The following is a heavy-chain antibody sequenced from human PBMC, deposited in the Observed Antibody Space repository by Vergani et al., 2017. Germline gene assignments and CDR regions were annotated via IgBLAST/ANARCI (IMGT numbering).Heavy chain of an antibody. CDR1: GYTFTSYY. CDR2: INPSGGST. CDR3: ARGRYYDDSSGYLPIFDY. V-gene: IGHV1-46*03. D-gene: IGHD3-22*01. Sequence: QVQLVQSGAEVKKPGASVKVSCKASGYTFTSYYMHWVRQAPGQGLEWMGIINPSGGSTSYAQKFQGRVTMTRDTSTSTVYMELSSLRSEDTAVYYCARGRYYDDSSGYLPIFDYWGQGTLVTVSS. J-gene: IGHJ4*02.